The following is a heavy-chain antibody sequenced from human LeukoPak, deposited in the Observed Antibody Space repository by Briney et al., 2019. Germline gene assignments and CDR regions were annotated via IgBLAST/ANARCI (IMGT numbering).Heavy chain of an antibody. Sequence: GGSLRLSCAASGFTFDDYGMSWVRQAPGKGLEWVSGINWNGGSTGYADSVKGRFTISRDNAKNPLYLQMNSLRAEDTALYYCASHTARSSFDFWGQGTLVTVSS. J-gene: IGHJ3*01. CDR3: ASHTARSSFDF. CDR1: GFTFDDYG. CDR2: INWNGGST. V-gene: IGHV3-20*04. D-gene: IGHD5-18*01.